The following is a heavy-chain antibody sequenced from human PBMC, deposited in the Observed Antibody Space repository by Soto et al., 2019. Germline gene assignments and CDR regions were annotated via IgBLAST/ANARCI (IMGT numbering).Heavy chain of an antibody. D-gene: IGHD3-22*01. CDR1: GFTFDDYA. V-gene: IGHV3-9*01. CDR2: LSWNSGSI. CDR3: ARGLIKRERITMAVVVTPFDA. Sequence: PGGSLRLSCAASGFTFDDYAMHWVRQAPGKGLEWVSGLSWNSGSIGYGDSVKGRLTISRDNAKKSLYLQMNNLGAEDTALYYCARGLIKRERITMAVVVTPFDAWGQGTLVTVSS. J-gene: IGHJ5*02.